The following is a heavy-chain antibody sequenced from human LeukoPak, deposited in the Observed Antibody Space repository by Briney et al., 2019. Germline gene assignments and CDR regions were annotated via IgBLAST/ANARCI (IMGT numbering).Heavy chain of an antibody. D-gene: IGHD3-22*01. Sequence: GGTLKLSCAASGFPFDDYAMQRVRPAPGKGLEGVSGFSWNSGSICYAVSGKGRFTISRDQANNSLYMQMKSLRAEDMALYYCAKDSSHDSSGYYGGNAFDIWGQGTMVTVSS. CDR2: FSWNSGSI. CDR3: AKDSSHDSSGYYGGNAFDI. V-gene: IGHV3-9*03. CDR1: GFPFDDYA. J-gene: IGHJ3*02.